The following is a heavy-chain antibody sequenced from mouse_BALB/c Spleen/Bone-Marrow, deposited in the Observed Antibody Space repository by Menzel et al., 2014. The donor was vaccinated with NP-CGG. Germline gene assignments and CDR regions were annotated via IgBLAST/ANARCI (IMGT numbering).Heavy chain of an antibody. V-gene: IGHV4-1*02. CDR1: GFDFSGFW. Sequence: EVKLVESGGGLVQPGRSLKISCAASGFDFSGFWMGWARLAPGKGLEWIGEINPDSSTINYTPSLKDRFIISRDNAKNTLYLQMSKVRSEDTALYYCARLGYYGGFAYWGQGTLVTVSA. D-gene: IGHD2-3*01. CDR2: INPDSSTI. CDR3: ARLGYYGGFAY. J-gene: IGHJ3*01.